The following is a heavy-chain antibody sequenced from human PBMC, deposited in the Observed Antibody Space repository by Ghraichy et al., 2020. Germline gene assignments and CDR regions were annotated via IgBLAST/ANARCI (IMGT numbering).Heavy chain of an antibody. CDR1: GFTFTSNS. CDR2: ISPSGNKI. V-gene: IGHV3-23*01. Sequence: GESLNISCAASGFTFTSNSMSWVRHIAGRGLEWVAVISPSGNKIYYADSVKGRFTISRDNFENTVHLQMNSLRVEDTAVYYCVKGGEKFCRGGICYSGWFDPWGQGTLVTVSS. D-gene: IGHD2-15*01. J-gene: IGHJ5*02. CDR3: VKGGEKFCRGGICYSGWFDP.